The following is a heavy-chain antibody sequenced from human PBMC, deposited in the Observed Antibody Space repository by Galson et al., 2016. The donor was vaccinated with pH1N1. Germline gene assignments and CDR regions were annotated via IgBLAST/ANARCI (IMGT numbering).Heavy chain of an antibody. CDR2: IDWDDEK. CDR1: GFPLSTFGVR. D-gene: IGHD4-17*01. J-gene: IGHJ4*02. CDR3: ARFNYGDYVNYFAY. Sequence: PALVKPTQTLKLTCTFSGFPLSTFGVRVSWIRQSPGKALEWLARIDWDDEKFYSPSLKTRLNISKDTSKNQVVLTMTNMDPVDTATYYCARFNYGDYVNYFAYWGQGTRVADSS. V-gene: IGHV2-70*04.